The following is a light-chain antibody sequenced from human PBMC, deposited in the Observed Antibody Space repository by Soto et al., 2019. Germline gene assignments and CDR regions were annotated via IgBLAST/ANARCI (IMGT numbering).Light chain of an antibody. Sequence: QSALTQPASVSGSPGQSITISCTGTSSDVGSYNLVSWYQQHPGKAPKLILYEGNERPSGVSYRFSGSKSGNTASLTISGLQAEDEADYYCCSYASGNTFMFGGGTKLTVL. J-gene: IGLJ3*02. CDR1: SSDVGSYNL. V-gene: IGLV2-23*03. CDR2: EGN. CDR3: CSYASGNTFM.